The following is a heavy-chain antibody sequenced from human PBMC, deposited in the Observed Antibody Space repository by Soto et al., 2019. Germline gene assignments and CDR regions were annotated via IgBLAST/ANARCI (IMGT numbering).Heavy chain of an antibody. J-gene: IGHJ6*02. CDR1: GFTFSSYA. CDR3: AREDCSSTSCIYYYGMDV. CDR2: ISYDGSNK. D-gene: IGHD2-2*01. V-gene: IGHV3-30-3*01. Sequence: GGSLRLSCAASGFTFSSYAMHWVRQAPGKGLEWVAVISYDGSNKYYADSVKGRFTISRDNSKNTLYLQMNSLRAEDTAVYYCAREDCSSTSCIYYYGMDVWVQGSTVTV.